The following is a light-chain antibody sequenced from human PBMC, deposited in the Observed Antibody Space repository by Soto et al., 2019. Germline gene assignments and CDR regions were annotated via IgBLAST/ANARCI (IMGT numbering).Light chain of an antibody. CDR3: QQYHSYSLT. J-gene: IGKJ4*01. Sequence: DIQMTQSPSSLSASVGDRVTITCRASQSISSWLAWYQQKPGKATKLLIYKASSLEGGVPSRFSGSGSGTDFYFTIGGLQPDDFASYYCQQYHSYSLTFGGGTKVDIK. CDR1: QSISSW. V-gene: IGKV1-5*03. CDR2: KAS.